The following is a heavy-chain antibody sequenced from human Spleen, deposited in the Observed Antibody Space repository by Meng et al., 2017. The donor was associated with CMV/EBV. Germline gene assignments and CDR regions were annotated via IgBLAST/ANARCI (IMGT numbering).Heavy chain of an antibody. J-gene: IGHJ3*02. D-gene: IGHD3-3*01. Sequence: GGSLRLSCAASGFNFRTYGMHWARQAPGKGLEWVGFIQHDGSNKYYTESMKGRFSISRDNSKNTLYLQMNSLRAEDTAIYYCANEHKSGYPDAFDIWGQGTMVTVSS. CDR1: GFNFRTYG. CDR2: IQHDGSNK. CDR3: ANEHKSGYPDAFDI. V-gene: IGHV3-30*02.